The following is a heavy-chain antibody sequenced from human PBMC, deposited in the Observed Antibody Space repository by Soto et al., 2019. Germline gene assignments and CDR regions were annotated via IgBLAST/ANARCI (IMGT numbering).Heavy chain of an antibody. J-gene: IGHJ2*01. CDR1: GYTFTSYD. D-gene: IGHD2-15*01. Sequence: QVQLVQSGAEVKKPGASVKVSCKASGYTFTSYDINWVRQATGQGLEWMGWMNPNSGNTGYAQKFQGRVTMTRNTSISTAYMELSSLRSEDTAVYYCARCLKDIPVWYFDLWGRGTLVTVSS. CDR3: ARCLKDIPVWYFDL. V-gene: IGHV1-8*01. CDR2: MNPNSGNT.